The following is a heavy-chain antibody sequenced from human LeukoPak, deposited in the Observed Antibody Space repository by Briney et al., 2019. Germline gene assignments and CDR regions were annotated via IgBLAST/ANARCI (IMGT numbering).Heavy chain of an antibody. CDR3: ARDLKTDYFDS. CDR1: GFTFSGYA. Sequence: GGSLRLTCAASGFTFSGYAMHWVRQAPGTGLEWVAVIWYDGSNKYYADSVKGRFTISRDNSKNTLYLQMNSLRAEDTAVYYCARDLKTDYFDSWGQGTLVTVSS. CDR2: IWYDGSNK. V-gene: IGHV3-33*01. J-gene: IGHJ4*02.